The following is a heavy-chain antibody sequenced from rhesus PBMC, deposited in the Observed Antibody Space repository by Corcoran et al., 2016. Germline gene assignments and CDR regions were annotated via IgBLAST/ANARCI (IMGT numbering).Heavy chain of an antibody. CDR2: IYGSGSST. CDR3: ASSYSSWSYLDY. D-gene: IGHD6-13*01. CDR1: GGSISSSY. Sequence: QLQLQESGPGLVKPSETLSVTCAVSGGSISSSYWSWIRQAPGKGLEWIWYIYGSGSSTNYNPSHKSRVTLSVDTSKNQLSLKLSSVTAADTAVYYCASSYSSWSYLDYWGQGVLVTVSS. J-gene: IGHJ4*01. V-gene: IGHV4-169*01.